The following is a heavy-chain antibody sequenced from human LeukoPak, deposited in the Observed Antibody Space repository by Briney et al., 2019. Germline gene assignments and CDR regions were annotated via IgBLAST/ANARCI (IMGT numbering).Heavy chain of an antibody. V-gene: IGHV4-34*01. J-gene: IGHJ5*02. Sequence: SETLSLTCAVYGGSFSGYYWSWIRQPPGKGLEWIGEINHSGSTNYNPSLKSRVTISVDTSKNQFSLKLSSVTAADTGVYYCARGTTTIFGVVIPRKYNWFDPWGQGTLVTVSS. D-gene: IGHD3-3*01. CDR3: ARGTTTIFGVVIPRKYNWFDP. CDR1: GGSFSGYY. CDR2: INHSGST.